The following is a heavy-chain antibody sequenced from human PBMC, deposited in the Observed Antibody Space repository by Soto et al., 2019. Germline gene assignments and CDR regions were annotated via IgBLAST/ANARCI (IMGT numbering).Heavy chain of an antibody. CDR3: ARDPGGITMVRGVIITRDYYGMDV. CDR1: GDSVSSNSAA. CDR2: TYYRSKWYN. V-gene: IGHV6-1*01. Sequence: SQTLSLTCAISGDSVSSNSAAWNWIRQSPSRGLEWLGRTYYRSKWYNDYAVSMKSRITINPDTSKNQFSLQLNSVTPEDTAVYYCARDPGGITMVRGVIITRDYYGMDVWGQGTTVTVSS. D-gene: IGHD3-10*01. J-gene: IGHJ6*02.